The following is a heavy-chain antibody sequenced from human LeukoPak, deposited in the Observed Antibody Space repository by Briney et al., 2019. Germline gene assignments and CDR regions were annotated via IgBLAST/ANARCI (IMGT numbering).Heavy chain of an antibody. CDR1: GVSITSYY. D-gene: IGHD1-26*01. CDR3: ARHAIYSGGYSYWFDP. J-gene: IGHJ5*02. CDR2: VYYSGIT. V-gene: IGHV4-59*08. Sequence: SETLSLTCTVSGVSITSYYWSWIRQPPGKGLEWIAFVYYSGITNYNPSLKSRASISVDTSKNLCSLRLSSVTAADTAVYYCARHAIYSGGYSYWFDPWGLGTLVTVSS.